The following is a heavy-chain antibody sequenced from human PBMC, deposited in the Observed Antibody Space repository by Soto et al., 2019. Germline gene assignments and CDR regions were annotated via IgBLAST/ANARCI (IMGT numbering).Heavy chain of an antibody. CDR2: ISKDGSNV. CDR3: AKARGGHFDD. J-gene: IGHJ4*02. Sequence: QVQLVESGGGVVQPGRSLRLSCAASGFTFSTFGIHWVRQAPGKGLEWVAVISKDGSNVYYADFVKARFTISRDNSKNTLYLQMNSLRDEDTAVYYCAKARGGHFDDWGQGTLVIVSS. CDR1: GFTFSTFG. V-gene: IGHV3-30*18. D-gene: IGHD3-10*01.